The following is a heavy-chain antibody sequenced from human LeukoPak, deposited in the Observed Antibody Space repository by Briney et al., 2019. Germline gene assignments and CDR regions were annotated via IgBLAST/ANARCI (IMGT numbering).Heavy chain of an antibody. D-gene: IGHD3-3*01. CDR3: VVEGDFGVATRWFDP. V-gene: IGHV1-24*01. J-gene: IGHJ5*02. CDR2: FDPEDGET. CDR1: GYTLTELS. Sequence: ASVTVSCKVSGYTLTELSMHWVRQAPGKGLEWMGGFDPEDGETIYAQKFQGRVTMTEDTSTDTAYMELSSLRSEDTAVYYCVVEGDFGVATRWFDPWGQGTLVTVSS.